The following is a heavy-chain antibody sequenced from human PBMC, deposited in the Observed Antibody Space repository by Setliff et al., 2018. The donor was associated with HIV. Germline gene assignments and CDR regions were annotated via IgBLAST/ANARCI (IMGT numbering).Heavy chain of an antibody. CDR2: IDDSGSI. CDR1: GGSVSTSSYS. V-gene: IGHV4-39*07. Sequence: PSETLSLTCTVSGGSVSTSSYSWGWIRQPPEKGLEWIGEIDDSGSIIYNPSLQSRVTMSVDTSKNQFSLKVRSLTAADTGLYYCARVKSIKTTLVRLWPRFDLWGQGTQVTVSS. D-gene: IGHD3-10*01. CDR3: ARVKSIKTTLVRLWPRFDL. J-gene: IGHJ5*02.